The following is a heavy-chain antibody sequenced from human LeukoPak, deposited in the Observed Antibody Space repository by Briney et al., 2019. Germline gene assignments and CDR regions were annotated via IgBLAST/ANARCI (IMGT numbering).Heavy chain of an antibody. V-gene: IGHV4-61*02. CDR3: AREITMVRGVIIKYYYYYMDV. J-gene: IGHJ6*03. Sequence: SETLSLTCTVSGGSISSGSYYWSWIRQPAGKGLEGIGRIYTSGSTNYNPSLKSRVTISVDTSNNQFSLKLSSVTAADTAVYYCAREITMVRGVIIKYYYYYMDVWGKGTTVTVSS. CDR2: IYTSGST. CDR1: GGSISSGSYY. D-gene: IGHD3-10*01.